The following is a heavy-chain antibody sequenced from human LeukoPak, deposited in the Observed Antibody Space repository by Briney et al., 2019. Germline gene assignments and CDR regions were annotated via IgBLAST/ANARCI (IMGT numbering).Heavy chain of an antibody. CDR1: GGTFSSYA. Sequence: ASVKVSCKASGGTFSSYAISWVRQAPGQGLEWMGGIIPIFGTANYAQKFQGRVTITADESTSTAYMELSSLRSEDTAVYYCARVRGNYGDYYYYYMDVWGKGTTVTVSS. CDR2: IIPIFGTA. J-gene: IGHJ6*03. V-gene: IGHV1-69*01. D-gene: IGHD4-11*01. CDR3: ARVRGNYGDYYYYYMDV.